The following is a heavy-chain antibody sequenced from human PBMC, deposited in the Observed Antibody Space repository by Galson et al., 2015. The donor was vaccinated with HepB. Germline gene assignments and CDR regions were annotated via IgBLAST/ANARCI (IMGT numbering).Heavy chain of an antibody. V-gene: IGHV2-70*11. CDR3: ARISPSPSDDAFDI. D-gene: IGHD6-6*01. CDR2: IDWDDDK. J-gene: IGHJ3*02. Sequence: PALVKPTQTLTLTCTFSGFSLRTSGMCVSWIRQPPGKALEWLARIDWDDDKYYSTSLKTRLTISKDTSKNQVVLTMTNMDPVDTATYYCARISPSPSDDAFDIWGQGTMVTVSS. CDR1: GFSLRTSGMC.